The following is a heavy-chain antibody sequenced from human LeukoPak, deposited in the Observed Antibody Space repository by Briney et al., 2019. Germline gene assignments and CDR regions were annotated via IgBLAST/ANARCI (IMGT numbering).Heavy chain of an antibody. J-gene: IGHJ3*02. CDR1: GGSISSSSYY. CDR2: IYYSGST. V-gene: IGHV4-39*07. Sequence: SETLSLTCTVSGGSISSSSYYWGWIRQPPGKGLEWIGSIYYSGSTYYNPSLKSRVTISVDTSKNQFSLKLSSVTAADTAVYYCASSRVAAASAFDIWGQGTMVTVSS. D-gene: IGHD2-15*01. CDR3: ASSRVAAASAFDI.